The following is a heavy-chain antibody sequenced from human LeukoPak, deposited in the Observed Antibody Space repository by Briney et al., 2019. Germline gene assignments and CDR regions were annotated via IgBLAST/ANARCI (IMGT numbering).Heavy chain of an antibody. CDR3: AKVAGSGSSSKHIDY. D-gene: IGHD1-26*01. CDR1: GLTFSSYA. J-gene: IGHJ4*02. CDR2: ITGSGGST. V-gene: IGHV3-23*01. Sequence: GGSLTLSCTASGLTFSSYAMSWVRQAPGKGLEWVSAITGSGGSTYCADSVKGRFTISRDNSKNRMYLQMNSLRADDTAVYYCAKVAGSGSSSKHIDYWGQGTLVTVSS.